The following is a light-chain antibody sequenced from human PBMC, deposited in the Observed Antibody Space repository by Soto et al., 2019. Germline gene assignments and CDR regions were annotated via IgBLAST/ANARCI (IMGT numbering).Light chain of an antibody. J-gene: IGKJ1*01. CDR3: QQYERYST. CDR1: QNIYTW. V-gene: IGKV1-5*03. Sequence: DYQVTQSPSTLSGSVGDRFTMTCRASQNIYTWLAWYQQKPGIAPKLLIHKASTLESGVPSRFSGSGFGTEFTLTISGLQPEDSATYYCQQYERYSTFGQGTKVDIK. CDR2: KAS.